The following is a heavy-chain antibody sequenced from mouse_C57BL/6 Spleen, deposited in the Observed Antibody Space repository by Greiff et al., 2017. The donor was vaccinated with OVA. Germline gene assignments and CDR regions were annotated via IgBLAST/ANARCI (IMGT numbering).Heavy chain of an antibody. CDR3: ARLPPHGYFDV. CDR1: GYTFTDYY. J-gene: IGHJ1*03. CDR2: IYPGSGNT. Sequence: VQLQQSGAELVRPGASVKLSCKASGYTFTDYYINWVKQRPGQGLEWIARIYPGSGNTYYNEKFKGKATLTAEKSSSTAYMQLSSLTSEDSAVYFCARLPPHGYFDVWGTGTTVTVSS. V-gene: IGHV1-76*01.